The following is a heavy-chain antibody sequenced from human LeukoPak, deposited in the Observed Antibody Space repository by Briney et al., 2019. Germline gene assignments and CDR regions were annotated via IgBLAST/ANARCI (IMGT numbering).Heavy chain of an antibody. CDR2: ISSSSSYI. J-gene: IGHJ5*02. CDR1: GFTFDDYA. D-gene: IGHD3-10*01. Sequence: GGSLRLSCAASGFTFDDYAMHWVRQAPGKGLEWVSSISSSSSYIYYADSVKGRFTISRDNAKNSLYLQMNSLRAEDTAVYYCARDLRGVRFGENWFDPWGQGTLVTVSS. V-gene: IGHV3-21*01. CDR3: ARDLRGVRFGENWFDP.